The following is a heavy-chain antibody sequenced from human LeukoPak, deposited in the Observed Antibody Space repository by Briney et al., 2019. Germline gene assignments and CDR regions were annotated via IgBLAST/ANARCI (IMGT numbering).Heavy chain of an antibody. D-gene: IGHD5-18*01. CDR3: ASLGYSYGRGWFDP. CDR2: IYYSGST. Sequence: SETLSLTCTVSGGSVSSSYWSWIRQAPGKGLEWIGYIYYSGSTNYNPSLKSRVTISVDTSKKQFSLKVSSVTAADTAVYYCASLGYSYGRGWFDPWGQGTLVTVSA. J-gene: IGHJ5*02. CDR1: GGSVSSSY. V-gene: IGHV4-59*02.